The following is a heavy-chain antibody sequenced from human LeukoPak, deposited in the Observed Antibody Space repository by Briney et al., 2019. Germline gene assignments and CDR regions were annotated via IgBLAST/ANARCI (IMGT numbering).Heavy chain of an antibody. Sequence: SETLSLTCTVSGGSISSYYWSWIRQPPGKGLEWIGYIYYSGSTNYNPSLKSRVTISVDTSKNQFSLKLSSVTAADTAVYYCARESLGAQGSNWFDPWGQGTLVTVSS. CDR2: IYYSGST. V-gene: IGHV4-59*01. CDR1: GGSISSYY. CDR3: ARESLGAQGSNWFDP. D-gene: IGHD3-16*01. J-gene: IGHJ5*02.